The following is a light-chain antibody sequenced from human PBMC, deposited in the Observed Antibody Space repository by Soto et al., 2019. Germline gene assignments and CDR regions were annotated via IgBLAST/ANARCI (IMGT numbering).Light chain of an antibody. V-gene: IGKV2-30*01. Sequence: DVVMTQSPLSLSVTLGQPASISCRSSQGLVYSDGNTFLNRFHQRPGQSPRRLIYQVSNRDSGVPDRFSGSGSGADYTLTISRVEAEDVGIYYCVQGTLWPWTFGQGTKVEIK. CDR3: VQGTLWPWT. CDR1: QGLVYSDGNTF. J-gene: IGKJ1*01. CDR2: QVS.